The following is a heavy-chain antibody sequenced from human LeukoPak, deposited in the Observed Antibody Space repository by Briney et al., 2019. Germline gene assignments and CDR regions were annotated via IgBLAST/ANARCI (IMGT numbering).Heavy chain of an antibody. CDR2: ISRSSRYI. CDR3: ARDYYGVYYFDS. Sequence: GGSLRLSCAASGFTFTSYSMNWVRQAPGKGLEWVSSISRSSRYIYYADSVKGRFTISRDNAKNSLYLQMNSLRAEDTAVYYCARDYYGVYYFDSWGQGTLVTVSS. D-gene: IGHD4-17*01. V-gene: IGHV3-21*01. CDR1: GFTFTSYS. J-gene: IGHJ4*02.